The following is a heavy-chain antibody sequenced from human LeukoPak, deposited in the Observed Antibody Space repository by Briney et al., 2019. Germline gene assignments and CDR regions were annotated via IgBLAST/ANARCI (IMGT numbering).Heavy chain of an antibody. J-gene: IGHJ3*02. CDR3: AKDEVRDDSSGYYFRALGAFDI. CDR2: ISGSGGST. Sequence: GGSLRLSCAASGFTFSSYAMSWVRQAPGKGLEWVSAISGSGGSTYYADSVKGRFTISRDNSKNTLYLQMNSLRAEDTAVYYCAKDEVRDDSSGYYFRALGAFDIWGQGTMVTVSS. V-gene: IGHV3-23*01. CDR1: GFTFSSYA. D-gene: IGHD3-22*01.